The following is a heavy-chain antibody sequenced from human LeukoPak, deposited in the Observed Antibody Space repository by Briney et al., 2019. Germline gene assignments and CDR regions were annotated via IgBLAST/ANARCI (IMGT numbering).Heavy chain of an antibody. CDR2: ITSSSSYI. CDR3: ARVYSSSWYSGY. CDR1: GFSFNSYS. D-gene: IGHD6-13*01. V-gene: IGHV3-21*01. J-gene: IGHJ4*02. Sequence: GGSLRLSCAASGFSFNSYSMNWVRQAPGKGLEWVSSITSSSSYIYYADSVKGRFTISRDNAKNSLYLQMISLRAEDTAVYYCARVYSSSWYSGYWGQGTLVTVSS.